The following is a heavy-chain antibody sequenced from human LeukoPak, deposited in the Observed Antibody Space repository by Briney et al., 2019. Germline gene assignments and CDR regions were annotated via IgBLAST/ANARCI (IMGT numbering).Heavy chain of an antibody. CDR3: AKGGRWLHRAPFDY. V-gene: IGHV3-23*01. Sequence: GGSLRLSCAASGFTFSTYGMSWVRQAPGKGLEWVSAVSSTGGTTYYADSVKGRFTISRDNSKNTLYLQMNSLRAEDTAVYYCAKGGRWLHRAPFDYWGQGTLVTVSS. CDR2: VSSTGGTT. J-gene: IGHJ4*02. CDR1: GFTFSTYG. D-gene: IGHD5-24*01.